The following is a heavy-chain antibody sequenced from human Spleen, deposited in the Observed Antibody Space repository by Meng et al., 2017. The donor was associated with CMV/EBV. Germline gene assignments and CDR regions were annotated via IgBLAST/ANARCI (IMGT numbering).Heavy chain of an antibody. CDR1: TCTGYY. Sequence: TCTGYYMNWVRQAPGQGLEWMGWIHPNSGGTNYAQKFQGRVTMTSDTSINTAYMELSSLRSDDTAVYYCARNYYGSGGHNYLNWFDPWGQGTLVTVSS. D-gene: IGHD3-10*01. CDR2: IHPNSGGT. J-gene: IGHJ5*02. V-gene: IGHV1-2*02. CDR3: ARNYYGSGGHNYLNWFDP.